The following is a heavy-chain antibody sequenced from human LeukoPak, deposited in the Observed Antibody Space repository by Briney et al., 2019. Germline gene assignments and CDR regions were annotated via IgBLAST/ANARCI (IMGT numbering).Heavy chain of an antibody. V-gene: IGHV3-48*03. CDR1: GFTFSSYE. CDR2: ISSSGSTI. D-gene: IGHD1-1*01. J-gene: IGHJ4*02. Sequence: PGGSLRLSCAASGFTFSSYEMNWVRQAPGKGLEWVSYISSSGSTIYYADSVKGRFTISRDNAKNSLYLQMNSLRAEDTAVYYCASHQGETTDYWGQGTLVTVSS. CDR3: ASHQGETTDY.